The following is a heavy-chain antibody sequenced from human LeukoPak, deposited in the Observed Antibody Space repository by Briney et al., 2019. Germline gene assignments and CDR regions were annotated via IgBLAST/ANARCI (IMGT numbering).Heavy chain of an antibody. CDR3: ARETGTTGGAFDI. CDR1: GGTFSSYA. Sequence: SVKVSCKASGGTFSSYAISWVRQVPGQGLEWMGGIIPIFGTANYAQKFQGRVTITTDESTSTAYMELRSLRSEDTAVYYCARETGTTGGAFDIWGQGTMVTVSS. J-gene: IGHJ3*02. V-gene: IGHV1-69*05. CDR2: IIPIFGTA. D-gene: IGHD1-1*01.